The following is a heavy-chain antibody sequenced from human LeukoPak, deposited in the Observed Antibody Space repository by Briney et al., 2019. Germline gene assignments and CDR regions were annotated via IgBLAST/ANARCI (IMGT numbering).Heavy chain of an antibody. CDR1: GGSISSGGYY. CDR3: ARGVMAGYIPHPVDY. V-gene: IGHV4-31*03. J-gene: IGHJ4*02. CDR2: IYYSGST. D-gene: IGHD5-24*01. Sequence: PSQTLSLTCTVPGGSISSGGYYWSWIRQHPGKGLEWIGYIYYSGSTYYNPSLKSRVTISVDTSKNQLSLKLSSVTAADTAVYYCARGVMAGYIPHPVDYWGQGTLVTVSS.